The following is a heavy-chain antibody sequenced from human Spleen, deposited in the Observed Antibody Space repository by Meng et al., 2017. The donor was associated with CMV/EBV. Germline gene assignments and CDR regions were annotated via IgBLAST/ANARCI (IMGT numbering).Heavy chain of an antibody. Sequence: TFSSYAMSWVRQAPGQGLEWMGWVIPVLGTTNYAQNFQGRVTITTDKSADTPFTDTACMDLTNLRFEDTAVYYCASLKVPGHYFDYWGQGTLVTVSS. CDR1: TFSSYA. CDR2: VIPVLGTT. CDR3: ASLKVPGHYFDY. V-gene: IGHV1-69*04. J-gene: IGHJ4*02. D-gene: IGHD1-1*01.